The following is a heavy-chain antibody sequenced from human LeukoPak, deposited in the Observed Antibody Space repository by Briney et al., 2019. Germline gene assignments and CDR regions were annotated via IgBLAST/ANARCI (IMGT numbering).Heavy chain of an antibody. V-gene: IGHV1-69*04. J-gene: IGHJ5*02. CDR3: ARDPPPSSVAAAGKGNWFDP. Sequence: SVKVSCKASGGTFSSYAISWVRQAPGQGLEWMGRIIPILGIANYAQKFQGRVTITADKSTSTAYMELSSLRSEDTAVYYCARDPPPSSVAAAGKGNWFDPWGQGTLVTVSS. D-gene: IGHD6-13*01. CDR1: GGTFSSYA. CDR2: IIPILGIA.